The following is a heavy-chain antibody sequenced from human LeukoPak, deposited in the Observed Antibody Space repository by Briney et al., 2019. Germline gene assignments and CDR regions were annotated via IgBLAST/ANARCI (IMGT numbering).Heavy chain of an antibody. CDR1: GFTVSSNY. CDR2: IYSGGST. CDR3: ARAEQLLLAFDI. J-gene: IGHJ3*02. D-gene: IGHD2-2*01. Sequence: GGSLRLSCAASGFTVSSNYMSWVRQAPGKGLEWVSAIYSGGSTYYADSVKGRFTISRDNSKNTLYLQMNSLRAEDTAVYYCARAEQLLLAFDIWGQGTMVTVSS. V-gene: IGHV3-53*01.